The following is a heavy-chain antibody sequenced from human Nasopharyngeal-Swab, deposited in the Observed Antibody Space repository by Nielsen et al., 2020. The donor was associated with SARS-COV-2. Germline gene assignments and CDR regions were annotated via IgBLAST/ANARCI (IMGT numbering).Heavy chain of an antibody. D-gene: IGHD6-19*01. CDR3: ARATSNGWYIYYFDY. J-gene: IGHJ4*02. Sequence: GESLKISCAASGFIFSSYDMHWVRQATGKSLEWVSGIHSAGDTFYPGSVKGRFTISRENAKNSLYLQMNSLRAEDTAVYYCARATSNGWYIYYFDYWGLGTLVTVSS. CDR2: IHSAGDT. CDR1: GFIFSSYD. V-gene: IGHV3-13*01.